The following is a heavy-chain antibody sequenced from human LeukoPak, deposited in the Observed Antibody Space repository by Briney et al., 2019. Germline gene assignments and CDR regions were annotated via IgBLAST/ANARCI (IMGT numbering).Heavy chain of an antibody. CDR1: GGSFSGYY. Sequence: PPETLSLTCAVYGGSFSGYYWSWIRQPPGKGLEWIGEINHSGSTNYNPSLKSRVTISVDTSKSQFSLKLNSMTAADTAVYYCARGAQTYYDKAPVDYWGQGTLVTVSS. V-gene: IGHV4-34*01. D-gene: IGHD3-22*01. CDR3: ARGAQTYYDKAPVDY. J-gene: IGHJ4*02. CDR2: INHSGST.